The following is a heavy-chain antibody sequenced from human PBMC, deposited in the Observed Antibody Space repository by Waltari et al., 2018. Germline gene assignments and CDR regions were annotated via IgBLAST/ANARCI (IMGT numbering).Heavy chain of an antibody. J-gene: IGHJ2*01. CDR1: GGSISSGSYY. CDR3: ARDGVRGSYYGSRYVDL. Sequence: QVQLQESGPGLVKPSQTLSLTCTVSGGSISSGSYYWSWIRQPAGKGLEWIGRIYTSGSTNYNPSLKSRVTISVDTAKNQFSLKLSSVTAADTAVYYCARDGVRGSYYGSRYVDLWGRGTLVTVSS. D-gene: IGHD1-26*01. CDR2: IYTSGST. V-gene: IGHV4-61*02.